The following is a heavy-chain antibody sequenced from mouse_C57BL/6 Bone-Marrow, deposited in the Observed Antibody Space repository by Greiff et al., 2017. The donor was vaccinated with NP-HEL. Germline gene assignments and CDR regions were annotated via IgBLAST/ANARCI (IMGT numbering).Heavy chain of an antibody. V-gene: IGHV1-15*01. CDR1: GYTFTDYE. D-gene: IGHD4-1*01. CDR2: IDPETGGT. CDR3: TRVLGRDYFDY. J-gene: IGHJ2*01. Sequence: VQLQQSGAELVRPGASVTLSCKASGYTFTDYEMHWVKQTPVHGLEWIGAIDPETGGTAYNQKFKGKAILTADKSSSTAYMELRSLTSEDSAVYYCTRVLGRDYFDYWGQGTTLTVSS.